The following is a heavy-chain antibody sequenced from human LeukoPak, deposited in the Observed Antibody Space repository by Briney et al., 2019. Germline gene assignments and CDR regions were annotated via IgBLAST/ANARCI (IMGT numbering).Heavy chain of an antibody. J-gene: IGHJ1*01. CDR1: GFTFSSYA. Sequence: GRSLRLSCAASGFTFSSYAMHWVRQAPGKGLEWVAVISYDGSNKYYADSVKGRFTISRDNSKNTLYLQMSSLRAEDTAVYYCAREVDTDLEYFQHWGQGTLVTVSS. D-gene: IGHD5-18*01. V-gene: IGHV3-30-3*01. CDR2: ISYDGSNK. CDR3: AREVDTDLEYFQH.